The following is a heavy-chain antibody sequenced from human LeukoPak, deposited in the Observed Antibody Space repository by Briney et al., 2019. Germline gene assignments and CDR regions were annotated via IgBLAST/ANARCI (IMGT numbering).Heavy chain of an antibody. V-gene: IGHV3-21*01. CDR1: GFTFSSYS. Sequence: GGFLRLSCAASGFTFSSYSMNWVRQAPGKGLEWVSSISSSSSYIYYADSVKGRFTISRDNAKNSLYLQMNSLRAEDTAVYYCAREARMDDAFDIWGQGTMVTVSS. J-gene: IGHJ3*02. CDR2: ISSSSSYI. D-gene: IGHD2-8*01. CDR3: AREARMDDAFDI.